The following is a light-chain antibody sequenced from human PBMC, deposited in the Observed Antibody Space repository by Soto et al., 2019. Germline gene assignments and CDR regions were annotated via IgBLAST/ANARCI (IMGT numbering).Light chain of an antibody. V-gene: IGLV2-14*03. J-gene: IGLJ1*01. CDR3: SSYTSSRTHV. CDR1: SSDVGGYDY. Sequence: QSALTQPASVSGSPGQSIAISCTGTSSDVGGYDYVSWYQQLPGKAPKLMIYDVNNRPSGASNRFSGSKSGNTASLTISGLQAEDEADYYCSSYTSSRTHVFGTVPQLTVL. CDR2: DVN.